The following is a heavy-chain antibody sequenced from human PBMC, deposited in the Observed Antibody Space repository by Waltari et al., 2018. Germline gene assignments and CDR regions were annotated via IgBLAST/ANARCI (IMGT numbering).Heavy chain of an antibody. CDR2: IYPGDPDT. CDR1: GYTFTNYW. CDR3: ASVSRRYYDNSGYRYDAFDM. J-gene: IGHJ3*02. D-gene: IGHD3-22*01. V-gene: IGHV5-51*01. Sequence: EVQLVQSGAEVKKPGESLKISCQGSGYTFTNYWIGWVRQVPGKGLEWMGIIYPGDPDTRYSPSFQGQVTISADKSISTAYLKWRTLKASDSAMYYCASVSRRYYDNSGYRYDAFDMWGQGTMVTVSS.